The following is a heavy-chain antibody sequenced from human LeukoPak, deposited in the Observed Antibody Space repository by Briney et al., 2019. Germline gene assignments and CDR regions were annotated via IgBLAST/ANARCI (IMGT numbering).Heavy chain of an antibody. CDR3: AKEASGSGSKPIDC. V-gene: IGHV3-23*01. J-gene: IGHJ4*02. CDR1: GITFSSYA. Sequence: PGGSLRLSCAASGITFSSYALSWVRQAPGKGLEWVSAISGSGGSTYYADAVKGRFTISRDNSKNTLYLQMNSLRAEDTAVYYCAKEASGSGSKPIDCWGQGTLVTVSS. D-gene: IGHD3-3*01. CDR2: ISGSGGST.